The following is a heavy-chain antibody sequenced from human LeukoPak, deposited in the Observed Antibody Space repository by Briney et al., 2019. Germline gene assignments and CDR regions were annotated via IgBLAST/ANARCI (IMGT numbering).Heavy chain of an antibody. V-gene: IGHV4-59*01. J-gene: IGHJ3*02. CDR1: GGSISTYY. D-gene: IGHD3-22*01. Sequence: LETLSLTCTVSGGSISTYYWSWIRQPPGKGLEWIGNIYYTGSTIYNPSLESRVTMSVDTSENQLFLNLTSVTAADTAVYYCARGGRITMIVVPREAFDIWGQGTMVTVSS. CDR3: ARGGRITMIVVPREAFDI. CDR2: IYYTGST.